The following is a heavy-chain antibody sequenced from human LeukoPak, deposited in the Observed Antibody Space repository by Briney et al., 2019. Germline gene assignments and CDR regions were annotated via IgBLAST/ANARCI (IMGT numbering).Heavy chain of an antibody. CDR2: ISYDGSNK. Sequence: GGSLRLSCAASGFTFSSYAMSWVRQAPGKGLEWVAVISYDGSNKYYADSVKGRFTISRDNSKNTLYLQMNSLRAEDTAVYYCARDSGSSPNDAFDIWGQGTMVTVSS. CDR3: ARDSGSSPNDAFDI. CDR1: GFTFSSYA. D-gene: IGHD1-26*01. J-gene: IGHJ3*02. V-gene: IGHV3-30-3*01.